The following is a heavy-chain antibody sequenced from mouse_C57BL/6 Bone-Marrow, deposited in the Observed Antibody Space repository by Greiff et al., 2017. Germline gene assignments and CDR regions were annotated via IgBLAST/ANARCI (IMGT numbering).Heavy chain of an antibody. D-gene: IGHD1-1*01. V-gene: IGHV1-55*01. CDR2: IYPGSGST. CDR1: GYTFTSYW. J-gene: IGHJ4*01. CDR3: ARGHYYGSRNAMDY. Sequence: VQLQQPGAELVKPGASVKMSCKASGYTFTSYWITWMKQRPGQGLEWIGDIYPGSGSTNYNEKFKSKATLTVDTSSSTAYMQLSSLTSEDSAVYYCARGHYYGSRNAMDYWGQGTSVTVSS.